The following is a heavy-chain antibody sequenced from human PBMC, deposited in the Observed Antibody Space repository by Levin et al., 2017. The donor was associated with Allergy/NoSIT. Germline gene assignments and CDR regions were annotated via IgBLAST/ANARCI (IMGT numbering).Heavy chain of an antibody. CDR2: IIPMFGTP. J-gene: IGHJ4*02. V-gene: IGHV1-69*13. CDR1: GGTFSSYT. CDR3: ARGLQGPAAAGPFFDY. D-gene: IGHD6-13*01. Sequence: SVKVSCKASGGTFSSYTIAWVRQAPGQGLEWMGGIIPMFGTPNYAQKFQGRVTITADESKTTTYMELNSLRSDDTAVYFCARGLQGPAAAGPFFDYWGQGTLITVSS.